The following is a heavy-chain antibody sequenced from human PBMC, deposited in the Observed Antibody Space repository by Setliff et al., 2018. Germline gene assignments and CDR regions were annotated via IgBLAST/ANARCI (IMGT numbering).Heavy chain of an antibody. CDR1: GYTFTSYG. V-gene: IGHV1-18*03. J-gene: IGHJ5*02. D-gene: IGHD3-3*01. CDR2: ISGYSGNT. CDR3: ARVRSPALLAITNNWFDP. Sequence: ASVKVSCKASGYTFTSYGISWVRQAPGQGLEWMGWISGYSGNTNYAQNLQGRVTMTTDTSTSTAYMGLRSLTSDDMAVYYCARVRSPALLAITNNWFDPWGQGTLVTVSS.